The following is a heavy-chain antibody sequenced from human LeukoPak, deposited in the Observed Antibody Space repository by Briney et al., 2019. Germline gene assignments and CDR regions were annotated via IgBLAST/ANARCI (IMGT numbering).Heavy chain of an antibody. CDR3: ARAPIAVAGGNWFDP. V-gene: IGHV6-1*01. Sequence: SQTLSLTCAISGDSVSSNSAAWNWIRQSPSRGLEWLGRTYYRSKWNYDYAVSVKSRITINPDTFRYQFSLQLNSVTPEDTAVYYCARAPIAVAGGNWFDPWGQGTLVTVSS. J-gene: IGHJ5*02. CDR1: GDSVSSNSAA. D-gene: IGHD6-19*01. CDR2: TYYRSKWNY.